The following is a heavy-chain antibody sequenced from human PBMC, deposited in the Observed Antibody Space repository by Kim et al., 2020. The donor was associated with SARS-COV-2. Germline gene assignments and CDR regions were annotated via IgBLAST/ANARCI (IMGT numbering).Heavy chain of an antibody. CDR3: AREYCSSTSCYGGPFDY. V-gene: IGHV3-21*01. J-gene: IGHJ4*02. D-gene: IGHD2-2*01. Sequence: VKGRFTISRDNAKNSLYLQMNSLRAEDTAVYYCAREYCSSTSCYGGPFDYWGQGTLVTVSS.